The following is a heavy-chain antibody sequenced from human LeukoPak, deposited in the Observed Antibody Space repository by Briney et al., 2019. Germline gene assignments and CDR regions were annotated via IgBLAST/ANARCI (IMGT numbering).Heavy chain of an antibody. D-gene: IGHD4-23*01. CDR1: GFTFSSYE. J-gene: IGHJ4*02. V-gene: IGHV3-48*03. CDR2: ISSSGRAI. CDR3: ARCPRWAHFDY. Sequence: GGSLRLSCAASGFTFSSYEMNWVRQAPGKGLGWVSYISSSGRAIYYADSVKGRFTVSRDNAKNSLYLQMNSLRAEDTAVYYCARCPRWAHFDYWGQGTLVTVSS.